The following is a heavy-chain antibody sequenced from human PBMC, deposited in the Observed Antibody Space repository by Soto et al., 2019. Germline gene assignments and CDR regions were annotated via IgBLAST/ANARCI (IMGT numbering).Heavy chain of an antibody. CDR2: ISYDGSNK. CDR1: GFTFSSYG. V-gene: IGHV3-30*18. D-gene: IGHD3-22*01. CDR3: AKELDYDSPY. Sequence: GGSLRLSCAASGFTFSSYGMHWVRQAPGKGLEWVAVISYDGSNKYYADSVKGRFTISRDNSKNTLYLQMNSLRAEDTAVYYCAKELDYDSPYWGQGTLVTVSS. J-gene: IGHJ4*02.